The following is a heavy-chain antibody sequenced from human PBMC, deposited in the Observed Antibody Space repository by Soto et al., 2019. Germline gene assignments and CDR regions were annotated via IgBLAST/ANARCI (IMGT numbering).Heavy chain of an antibody. CDR2: MNPNSGNT. D-gene: IGHD4-17*01. Sequence: QVQLVQSGAEVKKPGASVKFSCKASGYTFTSYDINWVRQATGQGFESLGWMNPNSGNTGYLKKFQGRVTMTRDNSMSTAHMELSSLRSDDTAVYYCARGIKYGDSSRWFDPWGPGTMVTVSS. J-gene: IGHJ5*02. CDR1: GYTFTSYD. CDR3: ARGIKYGDSSRWFDP. V-gene: IGHV1-8*01.